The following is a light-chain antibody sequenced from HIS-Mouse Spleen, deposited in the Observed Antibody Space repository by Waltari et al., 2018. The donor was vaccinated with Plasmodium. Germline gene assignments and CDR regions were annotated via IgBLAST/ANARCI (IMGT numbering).Light chain of an antibody. CDR2: EVS. CDR3: SSYTSSSTPFYV. J-gene: IGLJ1*01. V-gene: IGLV2-14*01. CDR1: SSDVGGYNY. Sequence: QSALTQPASVSGSPGQSITISCTGTSSDVGGYNYVSCYQQHPGKAPKLMIYEVSNRPSGVSNRFSGSKSGNTASLTISGLQAEDEADYYCSSYTSSSTPFYVFGTGTKVTVL.